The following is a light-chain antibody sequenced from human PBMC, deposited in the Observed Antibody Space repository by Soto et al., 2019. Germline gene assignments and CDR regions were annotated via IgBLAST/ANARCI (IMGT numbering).Light chain of an antibody. Sequence: QLVLTQPPSAYGTPGQRVTISCYGSTSNIVSNTVNWYQQLTGTAPKLPTYTNNQRPSGVPDRFYGSKSGTSASPAISGLQSEDEDDYYCAPWEDRLNGPVFGGGTTLTVL. CDR3: APWEDRLNGPV. CDR1: TSNIVSNT. J-gene: IGLJ2*01. CDR2: TNN. V-gene: IGLV1-44*01.